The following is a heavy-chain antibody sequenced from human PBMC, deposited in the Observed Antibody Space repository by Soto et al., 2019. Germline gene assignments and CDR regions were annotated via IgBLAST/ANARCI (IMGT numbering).Heavy chain of an antibody. J-gene: IGHJ4*02. Sequence: SETLSLTCTVSGGSISSYYWSWIRQPPGKGLEWIGYIYYSGSTNYNPSLKSRVTISVDTSKNQFSLKLSSVTAADTAVYYCARQDYEPYYFDYWGQGTLVTVS. D-gene: IGHD3-22*01. CDR2: IYYSGST. CDR1: GGSISSYY. CDR3: ARQDYEPYYFDY. V-gene: IGHV4-59*08.